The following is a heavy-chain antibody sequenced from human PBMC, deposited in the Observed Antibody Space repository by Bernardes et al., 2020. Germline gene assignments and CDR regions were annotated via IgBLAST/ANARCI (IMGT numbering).Heavy chain of an antibody. D-gene: IGHD3-10*01. CDR2: IYYIGNT. Sequence: SEPLSLTCTVSGGSISSTSYYWGWLLQPPGKGLEWIGSIYYIGNTSYNPSLKSRVTMSVDTSKSQLSLRLTSVTAADTAVYYCARLGNPMNRGEFYYYYYGMDVWGQGTTFTVSS. J-gene: IGHJ6*02. V-gene: IGHV4-39*01. CDR1: GGSISSTSYY. CDR3: ARLGNPMNRGEFYYYYYGMDV.